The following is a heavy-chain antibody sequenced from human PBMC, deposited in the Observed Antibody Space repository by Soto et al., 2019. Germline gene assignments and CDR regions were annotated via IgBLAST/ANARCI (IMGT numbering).Heavy chain of an antibody. D-gene: IGHD3-16*02. J-gene: IGHJ5*02. Sequence: GGSLRLSCAASGFTFSSYSMNWVRQAPGKGLEWVSFISSSSNYIYYADSVKGRFSISRDNAKNSLSLQMNSLRAEDTAVYYCARDRTFGGVIVNWFDPWGQGTLVTVSS. CDR3: ARDRTFGGVIVNWFDP. CDR2: ISSSSNYI. CDR1: GFTFSSYS. V-gene: IGHV3-21*01.